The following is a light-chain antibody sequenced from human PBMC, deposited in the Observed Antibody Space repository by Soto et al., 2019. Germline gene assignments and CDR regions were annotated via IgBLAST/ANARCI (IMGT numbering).Light chain of an antibody. CDR3: SSYAGSNNPYV. V-gene: IGLV2-8*01. J-gene: IGLJ1*01. CDR1: SSDVGGYNY. Sequence: QWARAQPPSASWSPGHSVTISCTGTSSDVGGYNYVSWYQQHPGKAPKLMIYEVSKRPSGVPDRFSGSKSGNTASLTVSGLQAEDEADYHCSSYAGSNNPYVFGTGTKVTXL. CDR2: EVS.